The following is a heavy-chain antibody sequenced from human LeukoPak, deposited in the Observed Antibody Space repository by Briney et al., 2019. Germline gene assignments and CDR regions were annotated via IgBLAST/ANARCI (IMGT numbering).Heavy chain of an antibody. CDR3: ARGGSYEYYFDY. Sequence: EASVRVSCKASGYTFTGFYIHWVRQAPGQGLKWMGWINPNSGDTNYAQKFQGRVTMTRDTSITTAYMDLSRLRSDDTAVYYCARGGSYEYYFDYWGQGTLVTVSS. J-gene: IGHJ4*02. D-gene: IGHD1-26*01. CDR2: INPNSGDT. CDR1: GYTFTGFY. V-gene: IGHV1-2*02.